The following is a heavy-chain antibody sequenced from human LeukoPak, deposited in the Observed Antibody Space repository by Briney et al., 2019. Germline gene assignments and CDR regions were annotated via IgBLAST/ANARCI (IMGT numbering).Heavy chain of an antibody. CDR1: GFTFSSYG. J-gene: IGHJ5*02. D-gene: IGHD3-22*01. Sequence: PGRSLRLSCAASGFTFSSYGMHWVRQAPGKGLEWVAVISYDGCNKYYADSVKGRFTTSRDNSKNTLYLQMNSLRAEDTAAYYCAKDPDNYDSSGYQGDNWFDPWGQGTLVTVSS. V-gene: IGHV3-30*18. CDR3: AKDPDNYDSSGYQGDNWFDP. CDR2: ISYDGCNK.